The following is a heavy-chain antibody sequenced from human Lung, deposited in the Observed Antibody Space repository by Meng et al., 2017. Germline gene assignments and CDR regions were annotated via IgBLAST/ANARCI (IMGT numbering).Heavy chain of an antibody. CDR3: VRRTYSSGWYFDY. V-gene: IGHV4-34*02. D-gene: IGHD6-19*01. CDR1: GGSFSGYY. J-gene: IGHJ4*02. Sequence: QVQLQQWGAGPLKPSETISRTCAVYGGSFSGYYWSCIRQPPGKRLEWIGEIIDSGSNNYNPSLNSRVTISVDTSKNQFSLRVTSVTAADRAVYYCVRRTYSSGWYFDYWGQGTLVTVSS. CDR2: IIDSGSN.